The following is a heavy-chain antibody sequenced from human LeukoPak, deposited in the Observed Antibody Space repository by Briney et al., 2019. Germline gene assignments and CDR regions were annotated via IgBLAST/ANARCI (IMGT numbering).Heavy chain of an antibody. CDR3: ARWSGVVGTARGWYFDL. D-gene: IGHD1-26*01. CDR2: IYHSGSA. V-gene: IGHV4-4*02. CDR1: GGSISSSNW. Sequence: PSGTLSLTCGVSGGSISSSNWWSWVRQPPGKGLEWIGEIYHSGSANYNPSLKSRVTISVDKSKNQFSLKLSSVTAADTAVYYCARWSGVVGTARGWYFDLWGRGTLVTVSS. J-gene: IGHJ2*01.